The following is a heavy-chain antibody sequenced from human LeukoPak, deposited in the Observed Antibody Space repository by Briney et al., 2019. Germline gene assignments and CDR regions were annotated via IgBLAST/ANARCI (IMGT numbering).Heavy chain of an antibody. CDR3: ARVPMTQDWDY. V-gene: IGHV1-2*02. CDR2: IYPNSGGA. CDR1: GYTFTGYY. D-gene: IGHD2-2*01. J-gene: IGHJ4*02. Sequence: ASVKVSCKASGYTFTGYYMHWVRQAPGQGLEWMGWIYPNSGGANYAQKFQGRVTMTRDTSISTAYMELSRLRSDDTAVYYCARVPMTQDWDYWGQGTLVTVSS.